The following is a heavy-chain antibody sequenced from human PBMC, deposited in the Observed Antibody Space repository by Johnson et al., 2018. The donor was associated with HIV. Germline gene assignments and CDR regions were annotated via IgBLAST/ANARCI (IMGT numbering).Heavy chain of an antibody. CDR1: GFTFSKYA. J-gene: IGHJ3*02. D-gene: IGHD3-3*01. Sequence: QVQLVESGGGVVQPGRSLRLSCAVSGFTFSKYAIHWVRQAPGKGPEWVARISDDGNNKFYADSVKGRFTISRDNPKNTLFLQMNSLRAEDTAVYYCARVPRITIFGVVIVIDAFDIWGQGTMVTVS. CDR2: ISDDGNNK. CDR3: ARVPRITIFGVVIVIDAFDI. V-gene: IGHV3-30-3*01.